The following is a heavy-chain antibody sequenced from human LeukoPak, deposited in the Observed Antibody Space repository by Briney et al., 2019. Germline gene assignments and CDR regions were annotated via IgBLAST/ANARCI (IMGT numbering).Heavy chain of an antibody. CDR1: GYTFSNYN. Sequence: GASVKVSCKASGYTFSNYNIHWLRQAPGQGLEWMGIVNPSGDSTNYAQNFQGRVTMTGDTSMSTVYMELSSLRSEDTAVYYCARVRDGYNDAYGIWGQGTMVTVTS. V-gene: IGHV1-46*01. CDR3: ARVRDGYNDAYGI. CDR2: VNPSGDST. D-gene: IGHD5-24*01. J-gene: IGHJ3*02.